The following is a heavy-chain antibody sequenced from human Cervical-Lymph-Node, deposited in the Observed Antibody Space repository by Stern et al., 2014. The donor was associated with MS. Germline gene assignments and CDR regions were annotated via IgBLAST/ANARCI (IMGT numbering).Heavy chain of an antibody. CDR3: ATHRGRVTYYYGMDV. V-gene: IGHV1-24*01. J-gene: IGHJ6*02. D-gene: IGHD2-21*02. CDR2: FDREHGDT. Sequence: VQLVQSGAEVKKPGASVKVSCKVSGYTFSEISMHWVRQAPGKGLEWMGGFDREHGDTRYAQKFQGRVAMAEDRSTDTAYMELSSLRSEDTAVYYCATHRGRVTYYYGMDVWGQGTTVTVSS. CDR1: GYTFSEIS.